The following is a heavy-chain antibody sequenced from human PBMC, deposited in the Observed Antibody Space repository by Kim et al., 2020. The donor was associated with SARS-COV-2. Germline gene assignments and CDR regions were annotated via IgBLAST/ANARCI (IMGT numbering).Heavy chain of an antibody. V-gene: IGHV3-23*01. CDR3: AEISTGGSGWFDYFQH. CDR1: GFTFNIYA. CDR2: IRGSGEST. J-gene: IGHJ1*01. Sequence: GGSLRLSCAASGFTFNIYAMSWVRQAPGKGLEWVSGIRGSGESTTYADSVKGRFTISRDNSKNTLYLQMDRLRVDDTALYYCAEISTGGSGWFDYFQHWGQGTLVTVSS. D-gene: IGHD6-19*01.